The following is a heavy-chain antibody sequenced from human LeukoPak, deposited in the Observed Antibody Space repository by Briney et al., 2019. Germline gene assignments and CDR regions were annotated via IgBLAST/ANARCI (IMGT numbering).Heavy chain of an antibody. J-gene: IGHJ4*02. CDR2: IIPIFGTA. CDR3: ARESTMVRGVMDY. D-gene: IGHD3-10*01. Sequence: SVKVSCKASGGTFSSYAISWVRQAPGQGLEWMGGIIPIFGTANYAQKFQGRVTITADESTCTAYMELSSLRSEDTAVYYCARESTMVRGVMDYWGQGTLVTVSS. V-gene: IGHV1-69*13. CDR1: GGTFSSYA.